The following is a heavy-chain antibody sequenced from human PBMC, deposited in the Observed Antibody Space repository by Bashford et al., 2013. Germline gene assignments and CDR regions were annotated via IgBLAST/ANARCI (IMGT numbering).Heavy chain of an antibody. D-gene: IGHD3-3*01. Sequence: RPLLYSSETLSLTCTVSGGSISSGGYYWSWIRQHPGKGLEWIGYMYYSGSTYYKPSLKSRVTISVDTSKNKFSLKLSSVTAADTAVYYCARNYDFWSGYYSCFDHWGQGTLVTVSS. J-gene: IGHJ4*02. CDR3: ARNYDFWSGYYSCFDH. V-gene: IGHV4-31*03. CDR1: GGSISSGGYY. CDR2: MYYSGST.